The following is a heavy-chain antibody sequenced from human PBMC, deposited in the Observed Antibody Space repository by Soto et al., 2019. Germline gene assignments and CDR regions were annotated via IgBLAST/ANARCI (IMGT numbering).Heavy chain of an antibody. CDR2: IYYGGST. J-gene: IGHJ4*02. CDR3: ATDYYYDSSGYYY. V-gene: IGHV4-59*01. D-gene: IGHD3-22*01. CDR1: GGSISSYY. Sequence: PSETLSLTCTVSGGSISSYYWSWIRQPPGKGLEWIGYIYYGGSTNYNPSLKSRVTISVDTSKNQFSLKLSSVTAADTAVYYCATDYYYDSSGYYYWGQGTLVTVSS.